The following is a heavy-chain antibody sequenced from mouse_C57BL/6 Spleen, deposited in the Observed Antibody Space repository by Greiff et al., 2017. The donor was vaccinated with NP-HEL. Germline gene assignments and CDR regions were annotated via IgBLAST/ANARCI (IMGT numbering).Heavy chain of an antibody. J-gene: IGHJ3*01. D-gene: IGHD2-3*01. V-gene: IGHV3-6*01. CDR1: GYSITSGYY. Sequence: EVKLVESGPGLVKPSQSLSLTCSVTGYSITSGYYWNWIRQFPGNKLEWMGYISYDGSNNYNPSLKNRISITRDTSKNQFFLKLNSVTTEDTATYYCAREMVPAWFAYWGQGTLVTVSA. CDR2: ISYDGSN. CDR3: AREMVPAWFAY.